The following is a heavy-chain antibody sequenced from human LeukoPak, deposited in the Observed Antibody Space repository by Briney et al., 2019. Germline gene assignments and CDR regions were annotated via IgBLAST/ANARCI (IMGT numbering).Heavy chain of an antibody. Sequence: ASVKVSCKASGGTFSSYAISWVRQAPGQGLEWMGGIIPIFGTANYAQKFQGGVTITADESTSTAYMELSSLRSDDTAVYYCARYWGRLMDYWGQGTLVTVSS. CDR3: ARYWGRLMDY. CDR1: GGTFSSYA. CDR2: IIPIFGTA. V-gene: IGHV1-69*13. J-gene: IGHJ4*02. D-gene: IGHD2-21*01.